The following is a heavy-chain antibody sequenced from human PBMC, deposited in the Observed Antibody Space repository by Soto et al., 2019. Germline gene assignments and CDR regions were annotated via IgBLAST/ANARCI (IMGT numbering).Heavy chain of an antibody. CDR2: IYYSGST. Sequence: QVQLQESGPGLVKPSQTLSLTCTVSGRSIRSGDYYWSRIRQPPGKGLEWIGYIYYSGSTYYNPSFKSRVTISVDTSKNQFSLKLSSVTAADTAVYYCARERPDGSRLDPWGQGTLVTVSS. J-gene: IGHJ5*02. V-gene: IGHV4-30-4*01. CDR3: ARERPDGSRLDP. D-gene: IGHD6-13*01. CDR1: GRSIRSGDYY.